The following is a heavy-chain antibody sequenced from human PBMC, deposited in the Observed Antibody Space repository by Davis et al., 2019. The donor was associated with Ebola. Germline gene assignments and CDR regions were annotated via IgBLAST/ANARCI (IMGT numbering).Heavy chain of an antibody. J-gene: IGHJ4*02. CDR1: GFTVSSNY. V-gene: IGHV3-53*05. CDR2: IYSGGST. D-gene: IGHD3-16*01. CDR3: ARLIEADY. Sequence: PGGSLRLSCAASGFTVSSNYMSWVRQAPGKGLAWVSVIYSGGSTYYADSVKGRFTISRDNSKNTLYLQMNSLRAEDTTVYYCARLIEADYWGQGTLVTVSS.